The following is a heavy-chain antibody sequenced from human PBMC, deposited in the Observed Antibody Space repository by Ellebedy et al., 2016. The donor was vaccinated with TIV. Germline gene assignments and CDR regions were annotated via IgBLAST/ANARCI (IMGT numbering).Heavy chain of an antibody. J-gene: IGHJ4*02. V-gene: IGHV1-69*13. Sequence: ASVKVSXXSSGGTFSSHAFTWVRLAPGQGLEWVGGIIPLYGAAHYAQNFNGRVTITADESTSTLYMELSSLTSDDTAVYYSARGSSNWLPRDWGQGTLVTVSS. D-gene: IGHD2-2*01. CDR3: ARGSSNWLPRD. CDR1: GGTFSSHA. CDR2: IIPLYGAA.